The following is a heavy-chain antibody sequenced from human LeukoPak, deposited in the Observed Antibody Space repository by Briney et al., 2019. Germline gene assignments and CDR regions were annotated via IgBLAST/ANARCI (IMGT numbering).Heavy chain of an antibody. V-gene: IGHV3-53*01. CDR3: ARKKTTVTYDGFDI. J-gene: IGHJ3*02. Sequence: HSGGSLRLSCAASGFTVNIIYMTWVRQAPGKGLEWVSVINSSGSTYYADSLKGRFTISRDHSKNTLYLEVNSLRVEDPAVYYCARKKTTVTYDGFDIWGQGKMVAVSS. D-gene: IGHD4-17*01. CDR2: INSSGST. CDR1: GFTVNIIY.